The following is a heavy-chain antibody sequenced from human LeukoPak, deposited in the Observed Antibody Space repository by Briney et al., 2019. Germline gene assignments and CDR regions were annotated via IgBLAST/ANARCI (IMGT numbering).Heavy chain of an antibody. J-gene: IGHJ6*02. V-gene: IGHV1-2*02. Sequence: ASVQVSCKASGYTFTGYYMHWVRQAPGQGLEWMGWINPNSGGTNYAQKFQGRVTMTRDTSISTAYMELSRLRSDDTAVYYCARSPLHYDSSGWSRMYYYGMDVWGQGTTVTVSS. CDR1: GYTFTGYY. CDR3: ARSPLHYDSSGWSRMYYYGMDV. D-gene: IGHD6-19*01. CDR2: INPNSGGT.